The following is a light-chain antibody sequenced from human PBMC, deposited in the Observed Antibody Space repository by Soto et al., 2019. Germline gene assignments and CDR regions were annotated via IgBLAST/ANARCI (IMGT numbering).Light chain of an antibody. J-gene: IGKJ3*01. CDR3: QQRTNWPRSFT. CDR2: DTS. Sequence: EIVLTQSPATLSLSPGERATLSCRASQSVSSYLAWYQQKPGQAPRLLIYDTSKRATGIPARFSCSGSGTDFTLTISSREPEDFAVYYCQQRTNWPRSFTFCPGTKVDIK. CDR1: QSVSSY. V-gene: IGKV3-11*01.